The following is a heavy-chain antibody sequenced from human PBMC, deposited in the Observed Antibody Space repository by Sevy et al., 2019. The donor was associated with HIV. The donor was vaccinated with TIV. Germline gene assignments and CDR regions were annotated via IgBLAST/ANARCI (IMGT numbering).Heavy chain of an antibody. J-gene: IGHJ5*02. V-gene: IGHV3-21*01. CDR2: ISSSSSYI. CDR3: ARDMFFGVVTPWGNWFDP. CDR1: GFTFSSYS. D-gene: IGHD3-3*01. Sequence: GGSLRLSCAASGFTFSSYSMNWVRQAPGKGLEWVSSISSSSSYIYYADSVKGRFTISRENAKNSLYLQMNSLRAEDTAVYYCARDMFFGVVTPWGNWFDPWGQGTLVTVSS.